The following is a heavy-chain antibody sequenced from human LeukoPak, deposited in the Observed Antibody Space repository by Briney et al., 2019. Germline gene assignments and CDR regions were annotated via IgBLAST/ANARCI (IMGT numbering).Heavy chain of an antibody. D-gene: IGHD1-26*01. CDR3: AKGHSGSYYGGWFDP. CDR2: INPSGGST. Sequence: ASVKVSCKAPGYTFTSYYMHWARQAPGQGLEWMGIINPSGGSTSYAQKFQGRVTMTRDMSTSTVYMELSSLRSEDTAVYYCAKGHSGSYYGGWFDPWGQGTLVTVSS. V-gene: IGHV1-46*01. J-gene: IGHJ5*02. CDR1: GYTFTSYY.